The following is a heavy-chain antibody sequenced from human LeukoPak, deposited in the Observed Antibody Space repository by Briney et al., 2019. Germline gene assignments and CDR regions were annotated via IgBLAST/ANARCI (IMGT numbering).Heavy chain of an antibody. Sequence: PSETLSLTCTVSGGSISIYYWSWIRQPPGKGLEWIGYMHFSGSSNYNASLKSRVTISLDTSKNQFSLRLRSVTAADTAVYYCASHWSPLRSGFDLWGQGALVTVSS. CDR1: GGSISIYY. D-gene: IGHD4-17*01. CDR2: MHFSGSS. V-gene: IGHV4-59*08. J-gene: IGHJ4*02. CDR3: ASHWSPLRSGFDL.